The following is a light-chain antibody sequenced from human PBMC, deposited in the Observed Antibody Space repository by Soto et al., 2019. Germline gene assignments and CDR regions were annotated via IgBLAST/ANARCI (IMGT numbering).Light chain of an antibody. CDR3: QQYNSYSYT. CDR2: KAS. CDR1: QSISSW. Sequence: IQMTQSTSTLTACVGDRVTITCRASQSISSWLAWYQQKPGKAPKLLIYKASSLESGVPSRFSGSGSGTEFTLTISSLQPDDFATYYCQQYNSYSYTFGQGTKLEIK. J-gene: IGKJ2*01. V-gene: IGKV1-5*03.